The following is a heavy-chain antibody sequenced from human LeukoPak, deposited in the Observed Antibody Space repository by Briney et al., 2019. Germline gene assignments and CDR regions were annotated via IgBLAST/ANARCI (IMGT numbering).Heavy chain of an antibody. Sequence: SETLSLTCTVSGGSISSGSYYWSWIRQPAGKGLEWIGRIYTSGSTNYNPSLKSRVTMSVDTSKNQFSLKLSSVTAADTAVYYCARDRYYYDSSGYDPYFDYWGQGTLVTVSS. V-gene: IGHV4-61*02. CDR1: GGSISSGSYY. CDR2: IYTSGST. J-gene: IGHJ4*02. CDR3: ARDRYYYDSSGYDPYFDY. D-gene: IGHD3-22*01.